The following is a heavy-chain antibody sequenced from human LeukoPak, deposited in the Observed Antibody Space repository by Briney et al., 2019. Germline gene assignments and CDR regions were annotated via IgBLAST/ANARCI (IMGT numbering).Heavy chain of an antibody. D-gene: IGHD3-22*01. V-gene: IGHV4-59*01. CDR1: GGSISSYY. Sequence: SETLSLTCTDSGGSISSYYWSWIRQPPGKGLEWIGYIYYSGSTNYNPSLKSRVTISVDTSKNQFSLKLSSVTAADTAVYYCARSVPLYYYDSSGYQGYFDYWGQGTLVTVSS. CDR3: ARSVPLYYYDSSGYQGYFDY. J-gene: IGHJ4*02. CDR2: IYYSGST.